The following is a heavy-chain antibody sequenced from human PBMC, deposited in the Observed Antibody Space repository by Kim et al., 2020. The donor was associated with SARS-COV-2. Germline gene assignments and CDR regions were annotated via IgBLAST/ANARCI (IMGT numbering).Heavy chain of an antibody. CDR2: TSFDGSNK. CDR1: GFTFSNFG. V-gene: IGHV3-30*18. J-gene: IGHJ6*02. Sequence: GGSLRLSCAASGFTFSNFGIHWVRQAPGKGLEWVAVTSFDGSNKYYTDSVKGRFTISRDKSKNMVFLQMNSLRPDDMALYFCAKDCYVSGTYYIHTYYYGMDVWGQGTTVTVSS. D-gene: IGHD3-10*01. CDR3: AKDCYVSGTYYIHTYYYGMDV.